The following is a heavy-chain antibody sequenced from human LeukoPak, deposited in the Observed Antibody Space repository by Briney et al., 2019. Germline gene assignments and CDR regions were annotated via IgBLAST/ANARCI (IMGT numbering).Heavy chain of an antibody. CDR3: ARFNLSSLYNYYYIDV. J-gene: IGHJ6*03. V-gene: IGHV4-4*09. D-gene: IGHD1-14*01. Sequence: HSESLSLTRTVPGGSISSYYRSWIRQPPGKGLEWIGYIYTSGSTNYNPFHRRRVTISEDASKYQFSLKLSSVTAADTAVYCWARFNLSSLYNYYYIDVWGKGTTVTVSS. CDR2: IYTSGST. CDR1: GGSISSYY.